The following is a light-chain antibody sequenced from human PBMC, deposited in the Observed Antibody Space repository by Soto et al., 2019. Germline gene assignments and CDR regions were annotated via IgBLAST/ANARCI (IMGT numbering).Light chain of an antibody. Sequence: QSALTQPPSASGSPGQSVAISCTGTSSDVGGYNYVSWYQQQPGKAPKLMIYEVTQRPSGVPDRFSGSKSGNTASLTVSGLQAEDEDDYYCSSYAGSSNVFGTGTKVTVL. CDR2: EVT. J-gene: IGLJ1*01. CDR3: SSYAGSSNV. CDR1: SSDVGGYNY. V-gene: IGLV2-8*01.